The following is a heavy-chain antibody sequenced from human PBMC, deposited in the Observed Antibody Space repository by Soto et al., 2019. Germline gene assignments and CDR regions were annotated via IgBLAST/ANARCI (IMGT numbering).Heavy chain of an antibody. J-gene: IGHJ4*02. CDR2: ISGHNGKT. CDR1: GYTFINHG. CDR3: ARDSYPLAYFFDY. V-gene: IGHV1-18*04. Sequence: QVQLVQSGGEVKKPGASVKVSCKASGYTFINHGISWVRQAPGQGLEWMGWISGHNGKTNYAQKSQCRVTMTTDTSTSTAFMEPRSLRSDDTAVYYCARDSYPLAYFFDYWGQGTLVSVSS.